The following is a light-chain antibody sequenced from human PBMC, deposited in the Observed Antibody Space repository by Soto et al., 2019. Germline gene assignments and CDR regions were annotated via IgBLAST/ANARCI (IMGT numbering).Light chain of an antibody. Sequence: DIRMTQSPSTLSASVGDRVTITCRASQSISNWLAWYQQKPGKAPKLLIYDVSRLESGVPSRFSGSGSGTEFTLTISSLQPDDFATYYGQQYNSYPWTFGQGTKVEIK. CDR1: QSISNW. CDR2: DVS. V-gene: IGKV1-5*01. J-gene: IGKJ1*01. CDR3: QQYNSYPWT.